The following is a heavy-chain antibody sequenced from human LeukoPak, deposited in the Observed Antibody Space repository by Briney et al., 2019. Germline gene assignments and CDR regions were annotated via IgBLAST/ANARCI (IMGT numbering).Heavy chain of an antibody. Sequence: GGSLRLSCAASGFTFSSYAMSWVRQAPGKGLEWVSAISGNGGSTYYADSVKGRFTISRDNSKNTLYLQMNSLRAEDTAVYYCATSTDYYDSSGYSSLGDYWGQGTLVTVSS. D-gene: IGHD3-22*01. CDR3: ATSTDYYDSSGYSSLGDY. J-gene: IGHJ4*02. CDR1: GFTFSSYA. V-gene: IGHV3-23*01. CDR2: ISGNGGST.